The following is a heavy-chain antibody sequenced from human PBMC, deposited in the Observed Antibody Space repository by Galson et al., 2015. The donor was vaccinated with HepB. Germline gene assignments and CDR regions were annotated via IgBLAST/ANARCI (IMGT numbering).Heavy chain of an antibody. J-gene: IGHJ5*02. V-gene: IGHV2-5*02. CDR1: GFSLSTSGVG. CDR3: AHLRGDFWSGYYTTEIGSGLAYNWFDP. Sequence: ALVKPTQTLTLTCTFSGFSLSTSGVGVGWIRQPPGKALEWLALIYWDDDKRYSPSLKSRLTITKDTSKNQVVLTMTNMDPVDTATYYCAHLRGDFWSGYYTTEIGSGLAYNWFDPWGQGTLVTVSS. D-gene: IGHD3-3*01. CDR2: IYWDDDK.